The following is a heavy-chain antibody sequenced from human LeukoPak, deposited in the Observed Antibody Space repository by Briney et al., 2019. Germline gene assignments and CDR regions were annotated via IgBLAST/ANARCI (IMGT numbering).Heavy chain of an antibody. Sequence: SETLSLTCTVSGYSISSGYYWGWIRQPPGKGLEWIGGIYHSGSTYYNPSLKSRVTISVDTSKNQFSLKLSSVTAADTAVYYCARDKVLDYDILTGYPVLDYWGQGTLVTVSS. V-gene: IGHV4-38-2*02. CDR2: IYHSGST. J-gene: IGHJ4*02. CDR3: ARDKVLDYDILTGYPVLDY. CDR1: GYSISSGYY. D-gene: IGHD3-9*01.